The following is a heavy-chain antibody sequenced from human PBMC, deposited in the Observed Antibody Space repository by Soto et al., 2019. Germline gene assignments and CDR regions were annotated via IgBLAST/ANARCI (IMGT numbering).Heavy chain of an antibody. CDR2: ISAYNGNT. J-gene: IGHJ6*03. CDR3: ASERTAFTLNDHYPYMVD. CDR1: GYTFTSSG. Sequence: ASVKVSCKSCGYTFTSSGISWVRQAPGQGLEWMGWISAYNGNTNYAQKLQGRVTMTTDTSTSTAYMELRSLRSDDTAVDYCASERTAFTLNDHYPYMVDWG. D-gene: IGHD1-1*01. V-gene: IGHV1-18*01.